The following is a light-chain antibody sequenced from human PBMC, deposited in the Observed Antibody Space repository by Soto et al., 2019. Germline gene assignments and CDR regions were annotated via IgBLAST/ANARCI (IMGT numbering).Light chain of an antibody. CDR1: QSVSNN. J-gene: IGKJ1*01. Sequence: ERVMTQSPATLSVSPGERATLSCRASQSVSNNLAWYQQKPGQAPRLLIYGASNRATGIPDRFSGSGSGTGFTLTISRLEPEDFAVYYCQQYGSSGTFGQGTKVDIK. V-gene: IGKV3-20*01. CDR3: QQYGSSGT. CDR2: GAS.